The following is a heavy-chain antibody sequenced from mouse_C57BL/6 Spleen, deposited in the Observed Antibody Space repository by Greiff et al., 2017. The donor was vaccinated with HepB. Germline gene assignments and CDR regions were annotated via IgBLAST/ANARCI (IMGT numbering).Heavy chain of an antibody. CDR2: ISYSGST. CDR1: GYSITSDY. D-gene: IGHD1-1*01. Sequence: DVKLVESGPGLAKPSQTLSLTCSVTGYSITSDYWNWIRKFPGNKLEYMGYISYSGSTYYNPSLKSRISITRDTSKNQYYLQLNSVTTEDTATYYCARYSRYYYGSSPWWYFDVWGTGTTVTVSS. V-gene: IGHV3-8*01. CDR3: ARYSRYYYGSSPWWYFDV. J-gene: IGHJ1*03.